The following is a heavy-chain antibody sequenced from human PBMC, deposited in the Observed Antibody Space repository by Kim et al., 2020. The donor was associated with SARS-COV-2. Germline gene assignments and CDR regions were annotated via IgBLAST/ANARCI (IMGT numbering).Heavy chain of an antibody. J-gene: IGHJ1*01. D-gene: IGHD1-1*01. CDR2: ISYEGSKK. CDR3: ASAIGVFWITQSLTSLSS. CDR1: GFTFNNFG. Sequence: GGSLRLSCEASGFTFNNFGMHWVRQAPGKGLEWVAVISYEGSKKYYIDSVKGRFTISRDNSKNTLYLQMNSLSVEDTAVYYCASAIGVFWITQSLTSLSSWGQGSLLTVSS. V-gene: IGHV3-30*04.